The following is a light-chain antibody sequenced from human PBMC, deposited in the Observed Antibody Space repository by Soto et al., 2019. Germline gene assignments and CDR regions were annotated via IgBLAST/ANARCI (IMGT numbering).Light chain of an antibody. Sequence: DIVMTQSPLSLPVTPGEPASISCRSSQSLLHSNGIAYFSWFQQRPGRSPRRLIYKVSNRDSGVPARFSGSGSGTDFALKISRVEAEDVGVYYCMQGTHWPITFGQGTRLENK. CDR1: QSLLHSNGIAY. J-gene: IGKJ5*01. V-gene: IGKV2-30*02. CDR3: MQGTHWPIT. CDR2: KVS.